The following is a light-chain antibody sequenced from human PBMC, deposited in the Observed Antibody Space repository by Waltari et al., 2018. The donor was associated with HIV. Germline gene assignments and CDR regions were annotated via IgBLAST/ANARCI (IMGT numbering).Light chain of an antibody. J-gene: IGLJ2*01. CDR2: EVT. CDR1: SSDVGGYNY. V-gene: IGLV2-8*01. CDR3: SSYAGSNKLV. Sequence: QSALTQPPSASGSPGQSVTISCTGTSSDVGGYNYVSWYQQHPGNAPKLIIYEVTERPAGVPDRFSGSKSGNTASLTVSGIQAEDEADYYCSSYAGSNKLVFGGGTKVTVV.